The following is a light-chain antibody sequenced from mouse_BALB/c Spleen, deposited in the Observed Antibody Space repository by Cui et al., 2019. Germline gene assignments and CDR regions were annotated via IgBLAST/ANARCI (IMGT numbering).Light chain of an antibody. V-gene: IGKV19-93*01. CDR2: YTS. CDR1: QDTNKH. J-gene: IGKJ4*01. CDR3: LQYDNLFT. Sequence: DIQVTQSPSSLSASLGGKVTITCKASQDTNKHIPWYQHKPGKGPRLLIHYTSTLRPSIPSRFSGSGSGRDYSFSISNLEPEDIATYYCLQYDNLFTFGSGTKLEIK.